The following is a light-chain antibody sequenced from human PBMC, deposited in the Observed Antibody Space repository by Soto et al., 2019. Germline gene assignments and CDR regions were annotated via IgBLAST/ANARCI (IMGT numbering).Light chain of an antibody. CDR2: WAS. V-gene: IGKV4-1*01. J-gene: IGKJ4*01. CDR1: QSVLYSSNNRNY. Sequence: DIVMTQSPDSLAVSLGERATINCKSSQSVLYSSNNRNYLAWYQQRLGQPPKLIFYWASTRESGVPERFSGSGSGTDFTLTISSXQAEDVAVYYCQQYYSAPLNFGGGTKVDIK. CDR3: QQYYSAPLN.